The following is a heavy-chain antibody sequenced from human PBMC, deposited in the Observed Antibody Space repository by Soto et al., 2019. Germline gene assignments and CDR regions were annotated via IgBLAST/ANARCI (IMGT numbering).Heavy chain of an antibody. CDR2: INHSGST. V-gene: IGHV4-34*01. J-gene: IGHJ4*02. CDR3: ARGTTYYYDSSGSGRFDY. CDR1: GGSFSGYY. Sequence: SETLSLTCAVYGGSFSGYYWSWIRQPPGKGLEWIGEINHSGSTNYNPSLKSRVTISVDTSKNQFSLKLSSVTAADTAVYYCARGTTYYYDSSGSGRFDYWGQGTLVTVSS. D-gene: IGHD3-22*01.